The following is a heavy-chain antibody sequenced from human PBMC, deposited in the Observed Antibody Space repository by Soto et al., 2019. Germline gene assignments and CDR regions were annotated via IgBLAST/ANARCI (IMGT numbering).Heavy chain of an antibody. D-gene: IGHD3-10*01. V-gene: IGHV3-30*03. CDR2: ISYDGSNK. Sequence: GGSLRLSCAASGFTFSSYGMHWVRQAPGKGLEWVAVISYDGSNKYYADSVKGRFTISRDNSKNTLYLQMNSLRAEDTAVYYCVTMVRGVIITPYWGQGTLVTVSS. CDR3: VTMVRGVIITPY. J-gene: IGHJ4*02. CDR1: GFTFSSYG.